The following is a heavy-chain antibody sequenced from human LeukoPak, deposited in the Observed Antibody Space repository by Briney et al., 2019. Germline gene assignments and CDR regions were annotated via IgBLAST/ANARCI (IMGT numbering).Heavy chain of an antibody. D-gene: IGHD3-9*01. J-gene: IGHJ4*02. CDR1: GYTFTGYY. V-gene: IGHV1-2*02. Sequence: GASVKVSCKASGYTFTGYYMHWVRQAPGHGLEWMGWINPNSGGTNYAQKFQGRVTMTRDTSISTAYMELSRLRSDDPAVYYRARDRGVGVLRYFDWPSGYWGQGTLVTVSS. CDR3: ARDRGVGVLRYFDWPSGY. CDR2: INPNSGGT.